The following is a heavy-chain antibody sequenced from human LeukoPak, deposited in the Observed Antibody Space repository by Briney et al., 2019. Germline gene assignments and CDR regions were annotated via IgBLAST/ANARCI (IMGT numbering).Heavy chain of an antibody. V-gene: IGHV4-39*07. J-gene: IGHJ5*02. CDR2: IYYTGST. D-gene: IGHD1-20*01. CDR3: ARASIAGTRFDP. Sequence: PSETLSLTCIVSGGSFSTSSYFWGWIRQPPGKGLEWIGTIYYTGSTYHNPSLRSRVIISVDTSKNQLSLKLSSVTAADTAVYYCARASIAGTRFDPWGQGTLVTVSS. CDR1: GGSFSTSSYF.